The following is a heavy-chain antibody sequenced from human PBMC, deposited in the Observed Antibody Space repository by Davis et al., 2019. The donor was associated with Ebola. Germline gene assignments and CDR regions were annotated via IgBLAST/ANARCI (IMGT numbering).Heavy chain of an antibody. J-gene: IGHJ5*02. CDR3: ARGATIAAMGGFWFDP. V-gene: IGHV1-8*03. CDR2: MNPTSGNT. D-gene: IGHD6-6*01. Sequence: ASAKVSCKASGYTFTKYDINWVRPATGQGLKWMGWMNPTSGNTGYAEKFQGRVTITRNTSISTVYMELSSLRSEDTAVYYCARGATIAAMGGFWFDPWGQGTLVTVSS. CDR1: GYTFTKYD.